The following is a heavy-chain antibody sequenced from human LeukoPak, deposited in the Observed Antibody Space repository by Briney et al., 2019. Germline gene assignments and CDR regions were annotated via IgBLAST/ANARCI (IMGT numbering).Heavy chain of an antibody. D-gene: IGHD2-21*02. Sequence: SETLSLTCTVSGGSITGHYWTWIRQSPGKGLEWIGFVYDNGNTNYNSSLQSRVTMSVDTSTNQLSLKMTSVTAADTAIYYCARVFRGVVTSNWFDPWGREPWSPSPQ. CDR3: ARVFRGVVTSNWFDP. J-gene: IGHJ5*02. CDR2: VYDNGNT. V-gene: IGHV4-59*11. CDR1: GGSITGHY.